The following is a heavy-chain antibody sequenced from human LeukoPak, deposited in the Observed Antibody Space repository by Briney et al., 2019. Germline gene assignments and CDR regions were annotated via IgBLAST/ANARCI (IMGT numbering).Heavy chain of an antibody. CDR3: ASATPYSGSSLFGY. CDR1: EFSVGSNY. V-gene: IGHV3-66*01. Sequence: GSLRLSCAASEFSVGSNYMTWVRQAPGKGLEWVSLIYSGGSTYYADSVKGRFTISRDNSKNTLYLQMNSLRAEDTAVYYCASATPYSGSSLFGYWGQGTLVTVSS. J-gene: IGHJ4*02. D-gene: IGHD1-26*01. CDR2: IYSGGST.